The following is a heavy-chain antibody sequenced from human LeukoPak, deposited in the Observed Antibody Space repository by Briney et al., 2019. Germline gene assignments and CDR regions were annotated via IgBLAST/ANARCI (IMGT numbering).Heavy chain of an antibody. Sequence: SETLSLTCADYGGSFSGYYWSWIRQPPGKGLEWIGEINHSGSTNYNPSLKSRVTISVDTSKDQFSLKLSSVTAADTAVYYCARSPYDSSGYYVIFDYWGQGTLVTVSS. V-gene: IGHV4-34*01. D-gene: IGHD3-22*01. CDR2: INHSGST. CDR3: ARSPYDSSGYYVIFDY. CDR1: GGSFSGYY. J-gene: IGHJ4*02.